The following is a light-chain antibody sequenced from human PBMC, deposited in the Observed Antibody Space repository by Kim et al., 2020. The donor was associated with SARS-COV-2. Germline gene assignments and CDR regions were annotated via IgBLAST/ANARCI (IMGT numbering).Light chain of an antibody. CDR1: STNIGAGYD. J-gene: IGLJ1*01. CDR3: QSYASSMSGYV. CDR2: GNS. Sequence: QRVTISCTGTSTNIGAGYDVHWYQQLPGTAPKLLIYGNSNRPSGVPDRFSGSKSGTSASLAISGLQAEDEADYYCQSYASSMSGYVFGTGTKLTVL. V-gene: IGLV1-40*01.